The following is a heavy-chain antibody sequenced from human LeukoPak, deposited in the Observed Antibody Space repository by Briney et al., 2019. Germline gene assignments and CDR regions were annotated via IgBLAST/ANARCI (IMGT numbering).Heavy chain of an antibody. Sequence: ASVKVSCKASGYTFTGYYMHWVRQAPGQGLEWMGWINPNSGGTNYAQKFQGWVTMTRDTSISTAYMELSRLRSDDTAVYYCARSRDRRIAAADPYYYGMDVWGQGTTVTVSS. CDR1: GYTFTGYY. CDR2: INPNSGGT. D-gene: IGHD6-13*01. V-gene: IGHV1-2*04. J-gene: IGHJ6*02. CDR3: ARSRDRRIAAADPYYYGMDV.